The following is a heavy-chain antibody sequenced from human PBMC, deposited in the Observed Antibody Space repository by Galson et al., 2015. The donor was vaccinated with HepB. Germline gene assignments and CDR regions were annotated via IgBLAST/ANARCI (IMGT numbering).Heavy chain of an antibody. CDR1: GGSFSGYY. D-gene: IGHD2-2*02. V-gene: IGHV4-34*01. Sequence: SETLSLTCAVYGGSFSGYYWSWIRQPPGKGLEWIGEINHSGSTNYNPSLKSRVTISVDTSKNQFSLKLSSVTAADTAVYYCARASLGGYCSSTSCFTQRNYYYYYMDVWGKGTTVTVSS. CDR3: ARASLGGYCSSTSCFTQRNYYYYYMDV. J-gene: IGHJ6*03. CDR2: INHSGST.